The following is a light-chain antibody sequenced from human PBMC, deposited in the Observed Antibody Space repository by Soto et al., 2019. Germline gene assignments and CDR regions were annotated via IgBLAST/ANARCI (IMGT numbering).Light chain of an antibody. CDR3: QQSYSSPVT. V-gene: IGKV1-39*01. CDR2: AAS. Sequence: DIQMTQSPSSLSASVGDIVTITCRASQSIGKHLNWYQQKPGKAPKFLIYAASSLQSGVPSRFSGSGSGTDFTLTVDSLQPEDFATYYCQQSYSSPVTFGQGTRLEI. J-gene: IGKJ5*01. CDR1: QSIGKH.